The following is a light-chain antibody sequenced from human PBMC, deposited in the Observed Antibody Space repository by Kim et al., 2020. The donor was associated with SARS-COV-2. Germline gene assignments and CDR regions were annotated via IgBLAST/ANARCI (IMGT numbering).Light chain of an antibody. CDR2: DAS. CDR3: QQYNNHPIT. V-gene: IGKV1-5*01. J-gene: IGKJ4*01. Sequence: DIQMTQSPSTLSASVGDRVTITCRASQSISNELAWYQQKPGKVPKLLIYDASSLESGVASRFSGSGSGTDFTLTISSLQPDDFATYYCQQYNNHPITFGGGTKVDIK. CDR1: QSISNE.